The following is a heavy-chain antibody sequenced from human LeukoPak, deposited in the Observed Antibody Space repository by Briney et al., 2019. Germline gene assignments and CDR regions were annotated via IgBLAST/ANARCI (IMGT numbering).Heavy chain of an antibody. V-gene: IGHV3-74*01. D-gene: IGHD3-16*02. CDR1: GFTFRNYW. J-gene: IGHJ3*02. CDR3: SVGVITGTFHI. Sequence: GRSLRLSCAASGFTFRNYWMHWVRQAPGEGLVWVSRVNGYGNSTNYADSVKGRYTISRDSAKNTLYLQMNSLRVEDTAVYYCSVGVITGTFHIWGQGTMVTVSS. CDR2: VNGYGNST.